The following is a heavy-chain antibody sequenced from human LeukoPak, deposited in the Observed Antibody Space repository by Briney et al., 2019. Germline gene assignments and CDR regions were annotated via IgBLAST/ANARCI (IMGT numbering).Heavy chain of an antibody. CDR3: ARGNWDSSGWYYDY. V-gene: IGHV1-69*05. Sequence: QVSCKASGGTFSSYAISWVRQAPGQGLEWMERIISIFGTANYAQKFQGRVTITTDETTNTAYMELSNLRSEDTAVYYCARGNWDSSGWYYDYWGQGTLVTVSS. CDR1: GGTFSSYA. D-gene: IGHD6-19*01. J-gene: IGHJ4*02. CDR2: IISIFGTA.